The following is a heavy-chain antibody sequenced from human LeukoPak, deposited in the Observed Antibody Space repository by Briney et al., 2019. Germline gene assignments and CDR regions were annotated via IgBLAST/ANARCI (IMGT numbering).Heavy chain of an antibody. V-gene: IGHV2-70*04. Sequence: ESGPALVKPTQTLTLTCTFSGFSLSTRGMRVSWIRQPPGKALEWLARIDWDDDKFYSTSLKTRLTISKDTSKNQVVLTMTNMDPVDTATYYCARSSGYDLNFDYWGQGTLVTVSS. D-gene: IGHD5-12*01. CDR3: ARSSGYDLNFDY. CDR1: GFSLSTRGMR. CDR2: IDWDDDK. J-gene: IGHJ4*02.